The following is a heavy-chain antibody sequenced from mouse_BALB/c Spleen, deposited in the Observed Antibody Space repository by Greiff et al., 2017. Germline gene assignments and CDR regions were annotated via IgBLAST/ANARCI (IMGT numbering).Heavy chain of an antibody. V-gene: IGHV1-14*01. CDR2: INPYNDGT. CDR1: GYTFTSYV. CDR3: ARSAVSTSYGYFDV. J-gene: IGHJ1*01. Sequence: VQLQQSGPELVKPGASVKMSCKASGYTFTSYVMHWVKQKPGQGLEWIGYINPYNDGTKYNEKFKGKATLTSDKSSSTAYMELSSLTSEDSAVYYCARSAVSTSYGYFDVGGAGTTVTVSS. D-gene: IGHD3-3*01.